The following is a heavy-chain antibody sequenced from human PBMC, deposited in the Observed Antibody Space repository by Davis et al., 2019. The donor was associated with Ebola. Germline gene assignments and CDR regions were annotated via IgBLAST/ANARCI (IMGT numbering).Heavy chain of an antibody. J-gene: IGHJ4*02. CDR2: IIPIFGTA. D-gene: IGHD3-10*01. Sequence: SVKVSCKASGGTFSSYAISWVRQAPGQGLEWMGGIIPIFGTANYAQKFQGRVTITADESTSTAYMELSSLRSEDTAVYYCASSITMVRGVPVYYFDYWGQGTLVTVSS. V-gene: IGHV1-69*13. CDR1: GGTFSSYA. CDR3: ASSITMVRGVPVYYFDY.